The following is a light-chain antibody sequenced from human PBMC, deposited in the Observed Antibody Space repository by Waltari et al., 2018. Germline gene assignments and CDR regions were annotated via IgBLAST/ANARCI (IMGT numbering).Light chain of an antibody. CDR1: PGPVTSSHY. CDR2: DSF. Sequence: QAVVTQEPSLTVSPGGTVTPTCGSSPGPVTSSHYPSWLQQRPGQAPRTLHYDSFMKHSWTPARFSGSLLGGNAALTLSGAQAEDEAYYYCCLAYSGGVVVYGGGTKLAVL. V-gene: IGLV7-46*01. J-gene: IGLJ2*01. CDR3: CLAYSGGVVV.